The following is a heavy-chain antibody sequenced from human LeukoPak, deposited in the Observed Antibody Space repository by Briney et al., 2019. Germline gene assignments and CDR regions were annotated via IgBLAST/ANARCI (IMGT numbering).Heavy chain of an antibody. J-gene: IGHJ4*02. Sequence: SETLSLTCAVYGGSFSGYYWSWIRQPPGKGLEWIGEINHSGSTNYNPSLKSRVTISVDTSKNQFSLKLSSVTAADTAVYYCARAGYSSSWYVGHWGQGTLVTVSS. CDR3: ARAGYSSSWYVGH. V-gene: IGHV4-34*01. CDR2: INHSGST. D-gene: IGHD6-13*01. CDR1: GGSFSGYY.